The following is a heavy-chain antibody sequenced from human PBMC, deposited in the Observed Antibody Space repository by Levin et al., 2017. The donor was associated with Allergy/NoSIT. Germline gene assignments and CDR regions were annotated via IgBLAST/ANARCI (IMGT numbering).Heavy chain of an antibody. J-gene: IGHJ4*02. Sequence: PGESLKISCAASGFTFDDYGMSWVRQAPGKGLEWVSGINWNGGSTGYADSVKGRFTISRDNAKNSLYLQMNSLRAEDTALYYCATSPEDCSSTSCYPFDYWGQGTLVTVSS. CDR2: INWNGGST. CDR3: ATSPEDCSSTSCYPFDY. D-gene: IGHD2-2*01. V-gene: IGHV3-20*04. CDR1: GFTFDDYG.